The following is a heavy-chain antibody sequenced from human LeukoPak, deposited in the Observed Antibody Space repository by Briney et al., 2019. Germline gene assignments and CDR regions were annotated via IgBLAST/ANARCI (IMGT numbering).Heavy chain of an antibody. CDR2: MNPNSGNT. CDR3: ARAPTLLRYLDWLLAVYYYYGMDV. Sequence: ASVKVSCKASGYTFTSYDINWVRQATGQGLEWMGWMNPNSGNTGYAQKFQGRVTMTRNTSISTAYMELSSLRSEDTAVYYCARAPTLLRYLDWLLAVYYYYGMDVWGPGTTVTVSS. CDR1: GYTFTSYD. V-gene: IGHV1-8*01. D-gene: IGHD3-9*01. J-gene: IGHJ6*02.